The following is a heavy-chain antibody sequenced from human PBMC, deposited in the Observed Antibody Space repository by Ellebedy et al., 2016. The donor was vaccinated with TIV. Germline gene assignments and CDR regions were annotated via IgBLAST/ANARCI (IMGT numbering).Heavy chain of an antibody. V-gene: IGHV3-9*01. CDR2: ISWNSGSI. J-gene: IGHJ4*02. Sequence: SLKISCAASGFTFDDYAMHWVRQAPGKGLEWVSGISWNSGSIGYADSVKGRFTISRDNAKNSLYLQMNSLRAEDTALYYCAKGGYTIAARPSYWGQGTLVTVSS. D-gene: IGHD6-6*01. CDR3: AKGGYTIAARPSY. CDR1: GFTFDDYA.